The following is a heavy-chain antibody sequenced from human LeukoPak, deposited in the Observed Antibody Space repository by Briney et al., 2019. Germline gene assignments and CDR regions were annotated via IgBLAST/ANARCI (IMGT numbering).Heavy chain of an antibody. CDR2: ISSNSSYM. V-gene: IGHV3-21*01. CDR1: GFTFRTYS. CDR3: GRERPSGAVALEY. D-gene: IGHD6-19*01. Sequence: GGSLRLSCAASGFTFRTYSMNCVRQAPGKGLEWVSFISSNSSYMYYVDSVKGRFTISRDNAKNSLYLQMDSPRADDTAIYYCGRERPSGAVALEYWGQGTLVTVSS. J-gene: IGHJ4*02.